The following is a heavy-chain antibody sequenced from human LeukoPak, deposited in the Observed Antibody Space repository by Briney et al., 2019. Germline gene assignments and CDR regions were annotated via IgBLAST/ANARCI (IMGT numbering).Heavy chain of an antibody. CDR1: GGSFSGYY. CDR3: ARGPDFYDSSGYYPI. D-gene: IGHD3-22*01. V-gene: IGHV4-34*01. J-gene: IGHJ4*02. CDR2: INHSGST. Sequence: KPSETLSLTCAVYGGSFSGYYWSWIRQPPGKGLEWIGEINHSGSTNYNPSLKSRVTISVDRSKNQFSLKLSSVTAADTAVYYCARGPDFYDSSGYYPIWGQGTLVTVSS.